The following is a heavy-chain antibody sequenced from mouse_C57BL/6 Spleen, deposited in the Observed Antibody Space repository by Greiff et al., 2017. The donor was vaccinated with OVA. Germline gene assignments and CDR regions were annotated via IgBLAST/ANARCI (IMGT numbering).Heavy chain of an antibody. J-gene: IGHJ4*01. D-gene: IGHD2-1*01. CDR3: ARKRGNSYAMDY. Sequence: EVKLVESEGGLVQPGSSMKLSCTASGFTFSDYYMAWVRQVPEKGLEWVANINYDGSSTYYLDSLKSRFIISRDNAKNILYLQMSSLKSEDTATYYCARKRGNSYAMDYWGQGTSVTVSS. V-gene: IGHV5-16*01. CDR1: GFTFSDYY. CDR2: INYDGSST.